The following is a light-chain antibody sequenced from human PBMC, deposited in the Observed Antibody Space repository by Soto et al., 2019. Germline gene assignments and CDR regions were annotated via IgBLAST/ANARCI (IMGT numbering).Light chain of an antibody. J-gene: IGKJ3*01. CDR2: DAT. V-gene: IGKV1-27*01. CDR1: QGISYY. Sequence: DIQMTQSPPSLSASVGDRVTITCRASQGISYYLAWYQQKPGKGPKLLIYDATILQSGVPSRFSGSGSGTEFTLTISSLQPEDVATYYCQKYNVASAFGPGTKVDIK. CDR3: QKYNVASA.